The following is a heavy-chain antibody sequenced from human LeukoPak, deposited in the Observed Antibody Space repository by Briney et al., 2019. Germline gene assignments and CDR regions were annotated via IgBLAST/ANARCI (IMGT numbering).Heavy chain of an antibody. CDR2: IKQDGSEK. V-gene: IGHV3-7*01. D-gene: IGHD6-13*01. Sequence: GGSLRLSXAASGFTFSSYWMSWVRQAPGKGLEWVANIKQDGSEKYYVDSVKGRFTISRDNAKNSLYLQMNSLRAEDTAVYYCARVGAAAGPLRGYFDYWGQGTLVTVSS. J-gene: IGHJ4*02. CDR3: ARVGAAAGPLRGYFDY. CDR1: GFTFSSYW.